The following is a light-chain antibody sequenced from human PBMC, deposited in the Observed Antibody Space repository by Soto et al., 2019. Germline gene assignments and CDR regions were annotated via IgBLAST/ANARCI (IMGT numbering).Light chain of an antibody. J-gene: IGLJ1*01. Sequence: QSALTQTPSVSGAPGQRVTISCAGRSSNIGAGYDVHWYQHLPGTAPKLLIYGTTNRPSGVPDRFSGSKSGISASLAITGLQAEDEADYYCGSWDSSLSAYVFGTGTKVTVL. CDR2: GTT. CDR3: GSWDSSLSAYV. CDR1: SSNIGAGYD. V-gene: IGLV1-40*01.